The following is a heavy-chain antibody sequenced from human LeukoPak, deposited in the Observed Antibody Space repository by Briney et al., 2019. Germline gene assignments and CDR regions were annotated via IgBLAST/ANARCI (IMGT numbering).Heavy chain of an antibody. V-gene: IGHV4-39*01. D-gene: IGHD6-13*01. CDR3: ARGSSSWTYGMDV. Sequence: QASETLSLTCTVSGGSISSSSYYWGWIRQPPGKGLEWIGSTYYSGSTYYNPSLKRRVTISVDTTKNQFSLKLSSVTAADTAVYYCARGSSSWTYGMDVWGQGTTVTVSS. CDR2: TYYSGST. CDR1: GGSISSSSYY. J-gene: IGHJ6*02.